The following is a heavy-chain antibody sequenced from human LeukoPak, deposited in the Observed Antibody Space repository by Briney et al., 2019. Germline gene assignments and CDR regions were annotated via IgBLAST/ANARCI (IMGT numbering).Heavy chain of an antibody. J-gene: IGHJ4*02. Sequence: QPGGSLRLSCAASGFTFSDYAMNWVRQAPGKGLDWVSTIGGSGATTYYADSVKGRFTISRDNSKNTLYLQLNSLRAEDTAVYYCAKAGDSVWGGHRYPDYWGQGTLVTVSS. D-gene: IGHD3-16*02. CDR1: GFTFSDYA. CDR3: AKAGDSVWGGHRYPDY. CDR2: IGGSGATT. V-gene: IGHV3-23*01.